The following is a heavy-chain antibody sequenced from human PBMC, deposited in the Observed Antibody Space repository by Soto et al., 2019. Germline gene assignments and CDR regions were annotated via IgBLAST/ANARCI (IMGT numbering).Heavy chain of an antibody. CDR3: AREPEDGVPGDY. V-gene: IGHV1-3*01. Sequence: VQLVQSGTEVKEPGASVRVSCKASGYTFTAHSLHWARQAPGQGLEWMGWIIVSHDRPRYAPQFQGRLTFETDRIGTTATRHLPRRTPEDTAVYFCAREPEDGVPGDYWGQGTPVVVSS. CDR2: IIVSHDRP. D-gene: IGHD2-8*01. J-gene: IGHJ4*02. CDR1: GYTFTAHS.